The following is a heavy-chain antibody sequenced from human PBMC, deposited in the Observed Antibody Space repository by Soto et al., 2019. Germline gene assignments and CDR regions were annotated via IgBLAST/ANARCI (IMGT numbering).Heavy chain of an antibody. CDR3: ARDCSGGSCYPGMDV. D-gene: IGHD2-15*01. J-gene: IGHJ6*02. Sequence: GGSLRLSCEASGFIFSDHAMSWVRQAPGKGLEWVSYISSSSYTNYADSVKGRFTISRDNAKNSVYLQINSLRAEDTAVYFCARDCSGGSCYPGMDVWGQGTTVTVSS. CDR2: ISSSSYT. CDR1: GFIFSDHA. V-gene: IGHV3-11*06.